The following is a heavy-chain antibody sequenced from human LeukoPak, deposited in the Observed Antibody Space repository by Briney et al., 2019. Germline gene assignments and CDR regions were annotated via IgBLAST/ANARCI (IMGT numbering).Heavy chain of an antibody. Sequence: PSETLSLTCTVSGGSISSGDYYWSWIRQPPGKGLEWIGYIYYSGSTYYNPSLKSRVTISVDTSKSQFSLKLSSVTAADTAVYYCARASAQLLRGVDYWGQGTLVTVSS. D-gene: IGHD2/OR15-2a*01. J-gene: IGHJ4*02. CDR3: ARASAQLLRGVDY. CDR1: GGSISSGDYY. V-gene: IGHV4-30-4*01. CDR2: IYYSGST.